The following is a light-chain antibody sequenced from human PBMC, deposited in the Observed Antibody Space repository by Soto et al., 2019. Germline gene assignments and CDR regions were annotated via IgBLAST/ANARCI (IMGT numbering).Light chain of an antibody. Sequence: QSVLTQPPSASGTPGQRVTISCSGSRFNIGSNTVNWYQQLPGTAPKLLIYSENQRPSGVPDRFSGSKSVTSASLAISGLQSEDEADYYCAAWDGSLNVVLFGGGTKLTVL. V-gene: IGLV1-44*01. CDR1: RFNIGSNT. CDR3: AAWDGSLNVVL. CDR2: SEN. J-gene: IGLJ2*01.